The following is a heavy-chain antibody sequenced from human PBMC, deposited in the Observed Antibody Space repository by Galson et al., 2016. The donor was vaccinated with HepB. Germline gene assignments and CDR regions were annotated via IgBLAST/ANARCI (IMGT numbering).Heavy chain of an antibody. CDR2: INHDGSST. Sequence: SLRLSCAASGFSFSTYWMHWVRLVPGKGLVCVSHINHDGSSTAYADSVKGRFTVSRDTAKSTLYLQMNSLGAEDTGVYFCAIGRWMWGFNSWGQGTQVTVSS. CDR3: AIGRWMWGFNS. V-gene: IGHV3-74*01. J-gene: IGHJ4*02. D-gene: IGHD4-23*01. CDR1: GFSFSTYW.